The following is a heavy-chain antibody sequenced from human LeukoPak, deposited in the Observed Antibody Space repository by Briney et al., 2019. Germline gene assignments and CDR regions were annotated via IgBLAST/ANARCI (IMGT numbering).Heavy chain of an antibody. J-gene: IGHJ3*02. CDR3: ARDHHCSGGSCYSRALDI. V-gene: IGHV3-7*03. Sequence: GGSLRLSCAASGFTFSSYWMSWVRQAPGKGLDWVSNIKKDGSERYYVDSVQGRFTISRDNDKNSLYLQMNSLRAEDTAVYYCARDHHCSGGSCYSRALDIWGQGTMVTVSS. CDR2: IKKDGSER. D-gene: IGHD2-15*01. CDR1: GFTFSSYW.